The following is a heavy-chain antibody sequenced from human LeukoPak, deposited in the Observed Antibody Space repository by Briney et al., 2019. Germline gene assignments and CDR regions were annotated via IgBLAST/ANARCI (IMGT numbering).Heavy chain of an antibody. CDR2: IYHTVST. CDR3: ARGLGNCCSSICDYFNY. V-gene: IGHV4-38-2*02. CDR1: VYSITSGYY. J-gene: IGHJ4*02. D-gene: IGHD2-15*01. Sequence: SETLSLTCTVSVYSITSGYYWGWIGQPPGKGLDWIGTIYHTVSTYYNPSLKSRVTISVDTSKSHLSLNLSSATAPDTPLYYCARGLGNCCSSICDYFNYWGQGTLVTVSS.